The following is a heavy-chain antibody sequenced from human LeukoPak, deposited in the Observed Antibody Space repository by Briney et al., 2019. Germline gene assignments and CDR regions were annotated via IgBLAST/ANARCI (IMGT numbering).Heavy chain of an antibody. V-gene: IGHV3-33*01. Sequence: PGGSLRLSCAASGFTFSSYGMHWVRQAPGKGLEWVAVIWYDGSNKYYADSVKGRFTISRDNSKNTLYLHMNSLRAEDTAVYYCVNGYTYGQNWGQGTLVTVSS. CDR1: GFTFSSYG. J-gene: IGHJ4*02. CDR2: IWYDGSNK. CDR3: VNGYTYGQN. D-gene: IGHD5-18*01.